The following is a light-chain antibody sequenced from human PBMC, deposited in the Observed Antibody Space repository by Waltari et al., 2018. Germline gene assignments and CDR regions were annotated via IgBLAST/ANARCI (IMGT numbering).Light chain of an antibody. V-gene: IGLV4-69*01. J-gene: IGLJ3*02. Sequence: QLVLTQSPSASASLGASVKLTCPLSSGHSSYVIAWLQQQSEKGPRYLMKVNSDGSHSKGDEIPDRFSGSSSGAERYLTISSLQSEDEADYYCQTGGHGTWVFGGGTKLTVL. CDR2: VNSDGSH. CDR3: QTGGHGTWV. CDR1: SGHSSYV.